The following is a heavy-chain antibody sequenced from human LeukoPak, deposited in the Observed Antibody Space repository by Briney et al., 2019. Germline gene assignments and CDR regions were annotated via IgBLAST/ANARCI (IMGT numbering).Heavy chain of an antibody. V-gene: IGHV3-21*01. D-gene: IGHD4-11*01. J-gene: IGHJ4*02. CDR1: GFTFISYS. Sequence: GGSLRLSCAASGFTFISYSMNWVRQAPGKGLEWVSSISSSSSYIYYADSVKGRFTISRDNAKNSLYLQMNSLRAEDTAVYYCASTPGPTVPFDYWGQGTLVTVSS. CDR3: ASTPGPTVPFDY. CDR2: ISSSSSYI.